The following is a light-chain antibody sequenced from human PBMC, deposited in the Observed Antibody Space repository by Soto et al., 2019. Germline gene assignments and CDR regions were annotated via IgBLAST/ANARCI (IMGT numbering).Light chain of an antibody. J-gene: IGLJ3*02. CDR1: SSDVGNYNY. CDR3: TSFTSSNTWV. CDR2: DVS. Sequence: QSVLTQPASVSGSPGQSITISCTGASSDVGNYNYVSWYQQHPGKAPKLIIYDVSNRPSGVSNRFSGSKSGYTASLTISELQAEDEADYYCTSFTSSNTWVFGRGTKVTV. V-gene: IGLV2-14*03.